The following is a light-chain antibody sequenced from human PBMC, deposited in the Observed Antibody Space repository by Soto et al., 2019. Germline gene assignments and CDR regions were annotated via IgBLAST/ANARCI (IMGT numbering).Light chain of an antibody. CDR1: QSVSSN. CDR2: GAS. J-gene: IGKJ5*01. Sequence: EIVITQSPATLSVSPGEGATISCRATQSVSSNLAWYQQNPGQALRLLIYGASTRATGIPARLSGSGSGTEFTLTISSLQSQAFAVYYCQQYNNWPLSITFGQGTRLEIK. V-gene: IGKV3-15*01. CDR3: QQYNNWPLSIT.